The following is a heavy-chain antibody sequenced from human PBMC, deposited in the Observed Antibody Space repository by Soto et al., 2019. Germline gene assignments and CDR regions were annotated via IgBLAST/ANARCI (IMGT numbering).Heavy chain of an antibody. J-gene: IGHJ6*02. CDR3: AKDQGAGQPPEYFYGLDV. CDR1: GFTFSTSA. V-gene: IGHV3-30-3*01. CDR2: ISFDGSNE. Sequence: QVQLMESGGGVVQPGRSLRLSCAASGFTFSTSAMHWVRQAPGKGLEWVAVISFDGSNEYQADSVKGRFTISRDNSKNTVLLQMNSLRGEDTAVYYCAKDQGAGQPPEYFYGLDVWGQGTKVTVSS.